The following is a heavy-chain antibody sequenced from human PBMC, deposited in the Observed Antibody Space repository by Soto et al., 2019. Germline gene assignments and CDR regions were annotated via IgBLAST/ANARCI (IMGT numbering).Heavy chain of an antibody. CDR3: AHNKDSSGFLTC. J-gene: IGHJ4*02. D-gene: IGHD3-22*01. CDR2: IHRNDDK. V-gene: IGHV2-5*01. CDR1: GFSLSAYGVR. Sequence: SGPTLVNPTQTLTLTCSFSGFSLSAYGVRVIWFRQPPGETLEWLALIHRNDDKRYSPYLKSRLTITKDTSKNQVVLTLTNLDPLDTGRYFCAHNKDSSGFLTCWGQGILVTVDS.